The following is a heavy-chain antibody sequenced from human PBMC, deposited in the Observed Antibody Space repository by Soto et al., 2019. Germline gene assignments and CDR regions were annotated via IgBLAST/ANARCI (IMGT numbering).Heavy chain of an antibody. J-gene: IGHJ4*02. CDR1: GFSLGTSGEG. Sequence: QITLRESGPTLVKPTQTLTLTCTFSGFSLGTSGEGVGWIRQPPRKALEWLATLYWDGDKRYSPSLRSRLTTTKDTSESQVVLTMPNMDAADTATYFCAHRKRTITVATYFDYWGLGSLVTVSS. CDR2: LYWDGDK. CDR3: AHRKRTITVATYFDY. V-gene: IGHV2-5*02. D-gene: IGHD1-7*01.